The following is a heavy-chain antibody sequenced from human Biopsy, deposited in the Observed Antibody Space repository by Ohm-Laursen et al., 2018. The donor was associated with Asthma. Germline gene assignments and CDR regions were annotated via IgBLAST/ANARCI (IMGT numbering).Heavy chain of an antibody. Sequence: EASVKVSCKSLGGTFNTYVIGWVRQAPGQGLGWMGGINSVFGTTTYPQKFQDGVTITADDSTSTVYMELSSLRSEDTAVYYCARKAGSCISRTCYSLDFWGQGTLVTVSS. CDR3: ARKAGSCISRTCYSLDF. CDR2: INSVFGTT. D-gene: IGHD2-2*01. CDR1: GGTFNTYV. J-gene: IGHJ4*02. V-gene: IGHV1-69*13.